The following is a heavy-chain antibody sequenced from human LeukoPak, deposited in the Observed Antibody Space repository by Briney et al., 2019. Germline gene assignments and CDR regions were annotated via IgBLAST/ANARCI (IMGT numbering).Heavy chain of an antibody. J-gene: IGHJ4*02. CDR2: IYYSGST. V-gene: IGHV4-59*08. Sequence: SETLSLTCTVSGGSISSYYWSWIRQPPGKGLEWIGYIYYSGSTNYNPSLKSRVTISVDTSKNQFSLKLSSVTAADTAVYYCATEYLGYCSGGSCPFDYWGQGTLVTVSS. D-gene: IGHD2-15*01. CDR3: ATEYLGYCSGGSCPFDY. CDR1: GGSISSYY.